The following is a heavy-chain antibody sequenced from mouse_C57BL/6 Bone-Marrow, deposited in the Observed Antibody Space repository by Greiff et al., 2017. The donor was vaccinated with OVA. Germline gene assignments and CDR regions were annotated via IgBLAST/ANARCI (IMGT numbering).Heavy chain of an antibody. CDR1: GYAFSSSW. CDR2: IYPGDGDT. CDR3: ARGGAYYSNSFAY. Sequence: QVQLQQSGPELVKPGASVKISCKASGYAFSSSWMNWVKQRPGKGLEWIGRIYPGDGDTNYNGQFKGKATLTADKSSSTAYMQLSSLTSEDSAVYFCARGGAYYSNSFAYWGQGTLVTVSA. V-gene: IGHV1-82*01. D-gene: IGHD2-5*01. J-gene: IGHJ3*01.